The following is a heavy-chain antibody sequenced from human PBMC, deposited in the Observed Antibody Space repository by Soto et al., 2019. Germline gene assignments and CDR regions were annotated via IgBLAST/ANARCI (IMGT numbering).Heavy chain of an antibody. V-gene: IGHV3-74*01. J-gene: IGHJ5*02. Sequence: WVRQAPGRGLVWVSRINSAGSSTSYADSVKGRFTISRDNAKNTPYLQMNSLRAEDTAVYYCARDHDYGDYATNWFDPWGQGTLVTVSS. D-gene: IGHD4-17*01. CDR3: ARDHDYGDYATNWFDP. CDR2: INSAGSST.